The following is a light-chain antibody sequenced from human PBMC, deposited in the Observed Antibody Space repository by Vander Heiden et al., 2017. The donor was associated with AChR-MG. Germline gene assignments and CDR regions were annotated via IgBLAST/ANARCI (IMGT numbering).Light chain of an antibody. CDR3: SSYTSSSTLL. V-gene: IGLV2-14*03. CDR2: DVS. Sequence: QSALTQPSSVSGSPGQSITTALAGASSAVGGYNYISRYQQHPGKAPKLMIYDVSNRPAGVSNRFSGSKSGNTASLTISGLQAEDVADYYCSSYTSSSTLLFGGGTKLTVL. CDR1: SSAVGGYNY. J-gene: IGLJ2*01.